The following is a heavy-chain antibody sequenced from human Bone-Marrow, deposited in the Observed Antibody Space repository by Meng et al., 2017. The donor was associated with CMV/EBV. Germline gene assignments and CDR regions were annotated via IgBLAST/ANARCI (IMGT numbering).Heavy chain of an antibody. CDR2: TRNKANSYTT. J-gene: IGHJ4*02. V-gene: IGHV3-72*01. D-gene: IGHD3-22*01. CDR3: ARGQDDSSGHWSY. Sequence: SGFTFSDHYMDWVRQAPGKGLEWVGRTRNKANSYTTEYAASVKGRFTISRDDSKNSLYLQMNSLKTEDTAVYYCARGQDDSSGHWSYWGQGTLVTVSS. CDR1: GFTFSDHY.